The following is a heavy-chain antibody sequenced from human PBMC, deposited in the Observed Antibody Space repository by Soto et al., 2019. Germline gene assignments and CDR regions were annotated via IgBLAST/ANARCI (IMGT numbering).Heavy chain of an antibody. CDR3: ARLGSSGWYQGSYFDY. CDR1: GGSITRNDHY. V-gene: IGHV4-39*01. D-gene: IGHD6-19*01. Sequence: QLQLQESGPGLVRPSETLSLICTVSGGSITRNDHYWGWIRQSPGKGLEWIGGIKSSGSTNYNLSLKSRVSMSVETSKNQFSLKMNSVTAADTAVYYCARLGSSGWYQGSYFDYWGQGTLVTVSS. CDR2: IKSSGST. J-gene: IGHJ4*02.